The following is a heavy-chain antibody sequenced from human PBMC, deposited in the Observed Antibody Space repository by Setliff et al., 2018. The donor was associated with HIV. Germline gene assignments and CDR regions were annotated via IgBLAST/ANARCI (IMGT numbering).Heavy chain of an antibody. CDR2: IYFSGRT. D-gene: IGHD6-19*01. J-gene: IGHJ4*02. V-gene: IGHV4-39*01. CDR3: ARQNSGWGVGLYYFDY. CDR1: GGSISSSSYY. Sequence: LSLTCTVFGGSISSSSYYWGWIRQPPGKGLEWIGSIYFSGRTYYNPSLKSRVTMSVDTPNNHFSLRLSSVTAADTALYYCARQNSGWGVGLYYFDYWGQGTLVTVSS.